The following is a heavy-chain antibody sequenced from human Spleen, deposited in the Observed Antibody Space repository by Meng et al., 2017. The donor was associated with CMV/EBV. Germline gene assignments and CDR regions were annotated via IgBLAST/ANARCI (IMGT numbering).Heavy chain of an antibody. Sequence: GGSLRLSCAASGFTFSSYDMHWVRQAPGKGLEWVAVTSYDGSTKHYAGSVRGRFTISRDNSKNTVNLQMNSLRTEDTAVYYCARDPEEMATIYAFDYWGQGTLVTVSS. V-gene: IGHV3-30*03. J-gene: IGHJ4*02. CDR1: GFTFSSYD. D-gene: IGHD5-24*01. CDR3: ARDPEEMATIYAFDY. CDR2: TSYDGSTK.